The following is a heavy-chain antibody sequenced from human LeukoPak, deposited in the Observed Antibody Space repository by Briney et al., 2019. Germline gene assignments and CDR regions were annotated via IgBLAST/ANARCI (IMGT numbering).Heavy chain of an antibody. J-gene: IGHJ3*02. Sequence: ASVKVSCKASGYTFTGYYMHWVRQAPGQGLEWMGWINPNSGGTNYAQKFECRVIMTRGTSISTAYMVLRRLRSEETAVYCCAREGNGGAFDIWGEGTMVTVSS. CDR1: GYTFTGYY. CDR2: INPNSGGT. D-gene: IGHD2-8*01. CDR3: AREGNGGAFDI. V-gene: IGHV1-2*02.